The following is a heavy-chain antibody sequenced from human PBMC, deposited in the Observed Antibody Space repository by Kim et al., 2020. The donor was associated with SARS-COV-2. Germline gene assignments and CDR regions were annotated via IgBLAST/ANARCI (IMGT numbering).Heavy chain of an antibody. V-gene: IGHV3-30-3*01. CDR3: ARWDIVVVPAAIVESRPWFDP. CDR2: ISYDGSNK. Sequence: GGSLRLSCAASGFTFSSYAMHWVRQAPGKGLEWVAVISYDGSNKYYADSVKGRFTISRDNSKNTLYLQMNSLRAEDTAVYYCARWDIVVVPAAIVESRPWFDPWGQGTLVTVSS. J-gene: IGHJ5*02. D-gene: IGHD2-2*02. CDR1: GFTFSSYA.